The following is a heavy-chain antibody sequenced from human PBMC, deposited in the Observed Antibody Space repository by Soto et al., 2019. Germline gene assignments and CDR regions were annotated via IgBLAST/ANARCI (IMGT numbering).Heavy chain of an antibody. CDR3: ARVSDTNAFDI. CDR1: GFTFSSYA. Sequence: QVQLVESGGGVVQTGRSLRLSCAASGFTFSSYAMHWVRQAPGKGLEWVAVISYDGSNKYYSDSVKGRFTISRDNSKNTLYLQMNSLRAEDTAVYYCARVSDTNAFDIWGQGTMVTVSS. D-gene: IGHD1-26*01. CDR2: ISYDGSNK. V-gene: IGHV3-30-3*01. J-gene: IGHJ3*02.